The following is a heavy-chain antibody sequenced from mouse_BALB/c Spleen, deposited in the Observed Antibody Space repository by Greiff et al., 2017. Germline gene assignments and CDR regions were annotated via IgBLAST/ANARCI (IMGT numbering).Heavy chain of an antibody. V-gene: IGHV5-4*02. J-gene: IGHJ2*01. CDR3: ARANYDKDFDY. CDR2: ISDGGSYT. D-gene: IGHD2-4*01. Sequence: EVMLVESGGGLVKPGGSLKLSCAASGFTFSDYYMYWVRQTPEKRLEWVATISDGGSYTYYPDSVKGRFTISRDNAKNNLYLQMSSLKSEDTAMYYCARANYDKDFDYWGQGTTLTVSS. CDR1: GFTFSDYY.